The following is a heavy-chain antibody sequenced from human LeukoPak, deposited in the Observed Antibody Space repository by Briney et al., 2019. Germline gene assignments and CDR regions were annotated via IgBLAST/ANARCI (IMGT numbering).Heavy chain of an antibody. V-gene: IGHV1-69-2*01. CDR3: STVFAGYNSVIMPPVVPDY. CDR1: GYIFKNYF. J-gene: IGHJ4*02. CDR2: IDPADGET. D-gene: IGHD3-10*01. Sequence: ASVKISCKASGYIFKNYFIHWIQRSPGKGLKWMGRIDPADGETKYAEKFQGRVALTADTPTETVYMEMSSLRFEDTALYYCSTVFAGYNSVIMPPVVPDYWGQGTLVSVSA.